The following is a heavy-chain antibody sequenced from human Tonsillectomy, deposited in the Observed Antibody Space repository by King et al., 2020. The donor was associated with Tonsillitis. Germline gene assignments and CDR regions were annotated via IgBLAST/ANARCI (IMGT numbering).Heavy chain of an antibody. CDR1: GFSLSTSGVA. CDR3: AHRLHFDSSVYRTFDM. V-gene: IGHV2-5*02. CDR2: LYWDDDK. D-gene: IGHD3-22*01. J-gene: IGHJ3*02. Sequence: TLKESGPTLVKPTQTLTLTCTFSGFSLSTSGVAVGWIRQPPGKALEWLALLYWDDDKRYSPSLKNRLTITKDTSRNQVVLTMTNMDPVDTATFYCAHRLHFDSSVYRTFDMWGQGTMVTVSS.